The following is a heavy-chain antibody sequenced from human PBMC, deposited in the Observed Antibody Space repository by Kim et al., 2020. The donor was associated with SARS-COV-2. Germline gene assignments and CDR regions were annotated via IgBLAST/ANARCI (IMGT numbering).Heavy chain of an antibody. CDR3: AKDSDGGVDY. CDR1: GFTFSSYG. J-gene: IGHJ4*02. D-gene: IGHD2-21*01. Sequence: GGSLRLSCAASGFTFSSYGMHWVRQAPGKGLEWVAFISYDGSNKYYADSVKGRFTISRDNSKNTLYLQMNSLRAEDTAVYYCAKDSDGGVDYWGQGTLVTVSS. V-gene: IGHV3-30*18. CDR2: ISYDGSNK.